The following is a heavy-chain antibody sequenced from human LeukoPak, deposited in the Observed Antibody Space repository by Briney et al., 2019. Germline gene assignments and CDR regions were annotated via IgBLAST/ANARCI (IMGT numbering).Heavy chain of an antibody. V-gene: IGHV3-30*02. CDR1: GFTFSSYG. D-gene: IGHD6-13*01. CDR3: AKDLGSRIAAAVLGY. Sequence: GGSLRLSCAASGFTFSSYGMHWFGQPPGKGLDGVHFLGYDGSNKYYADSVKGRFTISRDNSKNTLYLQMNSLRAEDTAVYYCAKDLGSRIAAAVLGYWGQGTLVTVSS. CDR2: LGYDGSNK. J-gene: IGHJ4*02.